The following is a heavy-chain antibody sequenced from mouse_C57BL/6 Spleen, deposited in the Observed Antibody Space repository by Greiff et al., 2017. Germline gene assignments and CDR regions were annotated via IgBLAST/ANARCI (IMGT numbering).Heavy chain of an antibody. D-gene: IGHD1-1*01. V-gene: IGHV1-69*01. J-gene: IGHJ4*01. CDR2: IDPSDSYT. CDR1: GYTFTSYW. Sequence: QVQLQQPGAELVMPGASVKLSCKASGYTFTSYWMHWVKQRPGQGLEWIGEIDPSDSYTNYNQQFKGKSTLTVDKSSSTAYMQLSSLTSEDAAVYYCARGGLLRSIDYWGQGTSVTVSS. CDR3: ARGGLLRSIDY.